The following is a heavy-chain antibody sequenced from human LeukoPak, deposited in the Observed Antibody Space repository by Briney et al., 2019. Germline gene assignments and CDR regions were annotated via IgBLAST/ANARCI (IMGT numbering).Heavy chain of an antibody. J-gene: IGHJ1*01. CDR3: ATYAGTSSKYFQH. D-gene: IGHD3-10*01. CDR1: GYSFTSSW. Sequence: GESLKISCQGSGYSFTSSWIGWVRQMPGKGLEWMGIINPGDSDTRYSPSFQGQVTISADKSISTAYLQWSSLTASHTAMYYCATYAGTSSKYFQHWGEGSLVTVSS. V-gene: IGHV5-51*01. CDR2: INPGDSDT.